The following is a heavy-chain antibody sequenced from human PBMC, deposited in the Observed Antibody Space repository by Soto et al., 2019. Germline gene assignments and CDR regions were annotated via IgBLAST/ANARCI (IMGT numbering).Heavy chain of an antibody. J-gene: IGHJ4*02. CDR1: GGSISSGGYY. CDR2: IYYSGST. V-gene: IGHV4-31*03. Sequence: PSETLSLTCTVSGGSISSGGYYWSWIRQHPGKGLEWIGYIYYSGSTYYNPSLKSRVTISVDTSKNQFSLKLSSVTAADTAVYYCARGRGYSYGYGKDYFDYWGLGTLVTVSS. D-gene: IGHD5-18*01. CDR3: ARGRGYSYGYGKDYFDY.